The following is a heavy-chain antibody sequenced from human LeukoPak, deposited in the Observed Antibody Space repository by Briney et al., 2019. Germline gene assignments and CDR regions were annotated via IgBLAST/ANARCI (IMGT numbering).Heavy chain of an antibody. V-gene: IGHV3-11*01. CDR1: GFTFSDYY. CDR3: ARDGYYLPFDY. J-gene: IGHJ4*02. Sequence: SGGSLRLSCAASGFTFSDYYMSWVRQPPGKGLEWVSFIGSSGRTIEYADSVKGRFTVSRDDAKNSLYLQMNSLRAEDTAVYYCARDGYYLPFDYWGQGTLVTVSS. D-gene: IGHD3-22*01. CDR2: IGSSGRTI.